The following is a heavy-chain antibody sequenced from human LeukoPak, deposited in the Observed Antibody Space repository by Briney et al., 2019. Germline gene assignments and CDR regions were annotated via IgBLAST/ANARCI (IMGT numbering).Heavy chain of an antibody. J-gene: IGHJ4*02. CDR2: ISSSSSTI. CDR1: GFTFSSYS. CDR3: ARKSDSLLVREGDC. D-gene: IGHD3-10*01. Sequence: PGGSLGLSCAASGFTFSSYSMNWVRQAPGKGLEWVSYISSSSSTIYYADSVKGRFTISRDNAKNSLYLQMNSLRAEDTAVYYCARKSDSLLVREGDCWGQGTLVTVSS. V-gene: IGHV3-48*01.